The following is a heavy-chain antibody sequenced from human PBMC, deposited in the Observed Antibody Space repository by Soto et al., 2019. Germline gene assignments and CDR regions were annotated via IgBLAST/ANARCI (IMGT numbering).Heavy chain of an antibody. CDR1: GFTFSSYG. D-gene: IGHD7-27*01. J-gene: IGHJ6*02. V-gene: IGHV3-30*18. CDR3: AKDLLGPGRAYGMDV. Sequence: QVQLVESGGGVVQPGRSLRLSCAASGFTFSSYGMHWVRQAPGKGLEWGAVISYDGRNKYYADSVKGRFTISRDNSKNTLYLQMNSLRAEDTAVYYCAKDLLGPGRAYGMDVWGQGTTVTVSS. CDR2: ISYDGRNK.